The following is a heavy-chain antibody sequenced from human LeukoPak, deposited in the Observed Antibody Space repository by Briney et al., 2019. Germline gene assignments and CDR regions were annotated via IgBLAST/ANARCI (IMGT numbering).Heavy chain of an antibody. CDR2: IYYSVST. V-gene: IGHV4-59*01. Sequence: SETLSLTCTVSGGSISSYYWSWIRQPPGKGLEWIGYIYYSVSTNYNPSLKSRVTISVDTSKNQFSLKLSSVTAADTAVYYCARADYYDSSGLFDYWGQGTLVTVSS. D-gene: IGHD3-22*01. J-gene: IGHJ4*02. CDR3: ARADYYDSSGLFDY. CDR1: GGSISSYY.